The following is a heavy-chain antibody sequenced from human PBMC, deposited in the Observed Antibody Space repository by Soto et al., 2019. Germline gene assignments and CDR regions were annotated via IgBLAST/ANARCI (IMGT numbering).Heavy chain of an antibody. J-gene: IGHJ4*02. V-gene: IGHV4-59*01. Sequence: SETLSLTCTVSGGSISSYYWSWIRQPPGKGLEWIGYIYYSGSTNYNPSLKSRVTISVDTSKNQFSLKLSSVTAADTAVYYCARGTPGGVTTVSYFDYWGQGTLVTVSS. CDR3: ARGTPGGVTTVSYFDY. CDR2: IYYSGST. D-gene: IGHD4-17*01. CDR1: GGSISSYY.